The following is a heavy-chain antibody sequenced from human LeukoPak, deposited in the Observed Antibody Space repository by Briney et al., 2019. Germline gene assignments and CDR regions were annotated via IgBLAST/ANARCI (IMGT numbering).Heavy chain of an antibody. CDR2: INPSGGST. CDR3: AREGILRYYDILTGWFDLYYFDY. Sequence: ASVKVSCKASGYTFTSYYMHWVRQAPGQGLEWMGIINPSGGSTSYAQKFQGRVTMTRDTSTSTVYMELSSLRSEDTAVYYCAREGILRYYDILTGWFDLYYFDYWGQGTLVTVSS. CDR1: GYTFTSYY. D-gene: IGHD3-9*01. V-gene: IGHV1-46*01. J-gene: IGHJ4*02.